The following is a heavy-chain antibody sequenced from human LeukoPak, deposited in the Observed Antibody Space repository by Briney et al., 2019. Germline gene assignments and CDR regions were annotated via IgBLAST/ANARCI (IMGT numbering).Heavy chain of an antibody. Sequence: SETLSLTCTVSGYSISSGYYWGWIRQPPGKGLEWIGSIYHSGSTYYNPSLKSRVTISVDTSKNQFSLKLSSVTAADTAVYYCARDRHDYGGKGPPYYYYYMDVWGKGTTVTVSS. V-gene: IGHV4-38-2*02. J-gene: IGHJ6*03. CDR1: GYSISSGYY. CDR2: IYHSGST. D-gene: IGHD4-23*01. CDR3: ARDRHDYGGKGPPYYYYYMDV.